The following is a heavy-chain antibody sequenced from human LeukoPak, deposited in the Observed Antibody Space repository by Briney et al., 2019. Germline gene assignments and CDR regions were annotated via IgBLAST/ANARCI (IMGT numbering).Heavy chain of an antibody. V-gene: IGHV1-18*01. D-gene: IGHD3-22*01. Sequence: ASVKVSCKASGYTFTSYGISWVRQAPGQGLEWMGWISAYNGNTNYAQKLQGRVTMTTDTSTSTAYMELRSLRSDDTAVYCCARYDYYYDSSGYLDYWGQGTLVTVSS. CDR1: GYTFTSYG. J-gene: IGHJ4*02. CDR2: ISAYNGNT. CDR3: ARYDYYYDSSGYLDY.